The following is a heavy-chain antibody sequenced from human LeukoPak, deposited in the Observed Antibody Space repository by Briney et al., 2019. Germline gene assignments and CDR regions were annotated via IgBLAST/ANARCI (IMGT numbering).Heavy chain of an antibody. CDR2: IIPIFGTA. CDR1: GGTFSSYA. V-gene: IGHV1-69*06. J-gene: IGHJ4*02. CDR3: ARETAYCGGGDCYAYFDY. Sequence: GASVKVSCKASGGTFSSYAISWVRQAPGQGLEWMGGIIPIFGTANYAQKFQGRVTITEDKSTSTAYMELSSLRSEDTAVYYCARETAYCGGGDCYAYFDYWGQGTLVTVSS. D-gene: IGHD2-21*02.